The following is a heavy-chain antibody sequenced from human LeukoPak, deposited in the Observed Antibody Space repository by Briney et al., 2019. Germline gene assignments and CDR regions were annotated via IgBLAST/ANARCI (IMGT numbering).Heavy chain of an antibody. D-gene: IGHD2-2*01. CDR3: AKGGRRYQLLFDDY. Sequence: GGSLRLSCTASGFSFSRYSMNWVRQAPGKGLEWISYISSDGSTIYYADSVKGRFTISRDNARNSLYLQMNSLRAEDTAVYYCAKGGRRYQLLFDDYWGQGTLVTVSS. V-gene: IGHV3-48*01. CDR2: ISSDGSTI. J-gene: IGHJ4*02. CDR1: GFSFSRYS.